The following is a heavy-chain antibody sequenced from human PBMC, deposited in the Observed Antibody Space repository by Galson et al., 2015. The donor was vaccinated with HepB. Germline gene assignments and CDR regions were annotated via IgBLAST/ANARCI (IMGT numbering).Heavy chain of an antibody. D-gene: IGHD6-19*01. Sequence: SETLSLTCTVSGGSMTSYYWSWIRQPPGRGLEWIGYISYSGNTHSNPSLKSRVTISVDTSKNQFSLKLNSVTAADTAVYYCATGGSGWSLFDHWGQGILVTVSS. J-gene: IGHJ4*02. CDR3: ATGGSGWSLFDH. V-gene: IGHV4-59*08. CDR2: ISYSGNT. CDR1: GGSMTSYY.